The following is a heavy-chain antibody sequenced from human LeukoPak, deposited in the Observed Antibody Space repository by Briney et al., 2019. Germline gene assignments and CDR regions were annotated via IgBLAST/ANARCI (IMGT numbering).Heavy chain of an antibody. CDR3: ARLDYYSIYYYYGMDV. V-gene: IGHV4-59*08. D-gene: IGHD3-10*01. CDR2: IYYSGST. J-gene: IGHJ6*02. Sequence: PSDTLSLTCTVSGGSISSYYWRWIRQPPGKGLEWIGYIYYSGSTNYNPSLKSRVTISVDSSKNQFSLKLSSVTAADTALYCCARLDYYSIYYYYGMDVWGQGTTVTVSS. CDR1: GGSISSYY.